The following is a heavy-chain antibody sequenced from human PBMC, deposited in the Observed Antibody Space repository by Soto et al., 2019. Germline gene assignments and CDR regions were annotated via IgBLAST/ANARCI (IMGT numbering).Heavy chain of an antibody. CDR1: GGSFSGYY. J-gene: IGHJ4*02. CDR2: INHSGRT. D-gene: IGHD1-7*01. Sequence: SETLSLTCAVYGGSFSGYYWSWIRQPPGKGLEWIGEINHSGRTNYNPSLKSRVTISVDTSKNQFSLKLSSVTAADTAVYYCARGPITGTTNLDYWGQGTLVTVSS. CDR3: ARGPITGTTNLDY. V-gene: IGHV4-34*01.